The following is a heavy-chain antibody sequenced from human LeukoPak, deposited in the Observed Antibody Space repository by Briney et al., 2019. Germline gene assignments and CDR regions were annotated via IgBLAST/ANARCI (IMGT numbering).Heavy chain of an antibody. Sequence: PGGSLRLPCVASGFTFSNYWMHWVRQAPGKGLIWVSRINSDGNSTHYVDSVKGRFTVSRDNAKNTLYLQVNNLRAEDTAVYYCARGPNSNWSGLDFWGQGTLLTVSP. CDR2: INSDGNST. J-gene: IGHJ4*02. CDR1: GFTFSNYW. CDR3: ARGPNSNWSGLDF. D-gene: IGHD6-6*01. V-gene: IGHV3-74*01.